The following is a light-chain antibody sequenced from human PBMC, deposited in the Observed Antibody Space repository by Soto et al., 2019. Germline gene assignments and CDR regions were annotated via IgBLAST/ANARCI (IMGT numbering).Light chain of an antibody. Sequence: QSALTQPRSVSGSPGQSVTISCTGTSSDVGGYNYVSWYQQHPGKAPKVMIYDVSERPSGVPDRFSGSKSGNTASLTISGLQAEDEAYYYCCSYAVSPMYVFGTGTKLTVL. J-gene: IGLJ1*01. CDR1: SSDVGGYNY. CDR3: CSYAVSPMYV. CDR2: DVS. V-gene: IGLV2-11*01.